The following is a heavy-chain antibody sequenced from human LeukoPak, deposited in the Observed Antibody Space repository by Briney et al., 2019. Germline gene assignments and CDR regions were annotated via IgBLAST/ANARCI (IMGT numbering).Heavy chain of an antibody. D-gene: IGHD6-19*01. CDR3: VRRGDASSGWGDHDF. J-gene: IGHJ4*02. CDR1: GFTFNRNA. V-gene: IGHV3-23*01. CDR2: IGGSGDKT. Sequence: GGSLRLSCAASGFTFNRNAISWVRQAPGKGLEWVSTIGGSGDKTFYADSVEGRFTISRDNSKNMVHLQMNSLTGEDTALYYCVRRGDASSGWGDHDFWGQGALVTVSS.